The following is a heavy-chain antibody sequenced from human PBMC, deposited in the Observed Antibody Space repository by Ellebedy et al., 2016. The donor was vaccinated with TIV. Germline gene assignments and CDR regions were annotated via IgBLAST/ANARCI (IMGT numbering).Heavy chain of an antibody. D-gene: IGHD6-13*01. CDR1: GGSISSGDYY. J-gene: IGHJ2*01. Sequence: SETLSLXXTVSGGSISSGDYYWSWIRQPPGKGLEWIGYIYYSGSTYYNPSLKSRVTISVDTSKNQFSLKLSSVTAADTAVYYCARDCGYSSSWTSDYWYFDLWGRGTLVTVSS. CDR3: ARDCGYSSSWTSDYWYFDL. CDR2: IYYSGST. V-gene: IGHV4-30-4*01.